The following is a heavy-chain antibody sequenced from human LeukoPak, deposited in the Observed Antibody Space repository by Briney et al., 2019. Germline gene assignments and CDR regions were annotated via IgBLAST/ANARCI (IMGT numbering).Heavy chain of an antibody. CDR3: ARDPGGRNWFDP. V-gene: IGHV4-31*03. Sequence: SQTLSLTCTVSGGSISSGGYYWSWIRQHPGKGLEWIGYIYYSGSTCYNPSLKSRATISVDMSKNQFSLKLSSVTAADTAVYYCARDPGGRNWFDPWGLGTLVTVSS. D-gene: IGHD3-10*01. CDR2: IYYSGST. J-gene: IGHJ5*02. CDR1: GGSISSGGYY.